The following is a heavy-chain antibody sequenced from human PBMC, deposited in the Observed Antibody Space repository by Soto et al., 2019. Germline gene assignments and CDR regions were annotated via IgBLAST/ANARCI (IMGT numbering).Heavy chain of an antibody. Sequence: LRLSCTASGFTFGDYAMSWFRQAPGKGLEWVGFIRSKAYGGTTEYAASVKGRFTISRDDSKSIAYLQMNSLKTEDTAVYYCTRDSPNYDILTGYSQYFDYWGQGTLVTVSS. CDR3: TRDSPNYDILTGYSQYFDY. V-gene: IGHV3-49*03. D-gene: IGHD3-9*01. CDR1: GFTFGDYA. CDR2: IRSKAYGGTT. J-gene: IGHJ4*02.